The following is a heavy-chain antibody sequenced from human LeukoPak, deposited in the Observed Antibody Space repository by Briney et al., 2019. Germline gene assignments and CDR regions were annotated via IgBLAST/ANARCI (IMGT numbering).Heavy chain of an antibody. CDR3: ASLLIPDIDY. D-gene: IGHD3-16*01. CDR1: GFTFSSYA. J-gene: IGHJ4*02. CDR2: ISYDGSQK. V-gene: IGHV3-30-3*01. Sequence: GGSLRLSCAASGFTFSSYAMHWVRQAPGKGLQWVAVISYDGSQKYYADSVKGRFTISRDNSKNTLYLQMNSLRAEDTAVYYCASLLIPDIDYWGQGTLVTVYS.